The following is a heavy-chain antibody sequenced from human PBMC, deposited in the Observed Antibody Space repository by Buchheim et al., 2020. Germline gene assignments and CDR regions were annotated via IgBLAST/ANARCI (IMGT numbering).Heavy chain of an antibody. V-gene: IGHV4-31*03. D-gene: IGHD3-22*01. J-gene: IGHJ4*02. CDR2: IYYSGST. CDR1: GGSISSGGYY. CDR3: ARRMGDSSGYYYFDY. Sequence: QVQLQESGPGLVKPSQTLSLTCTVSGGSISSGGYYWSWIRQHPGKGLEWIGYIYYSGSTYYNPSLKSRVNISVDTPKTQFSLKLSSVTDADTAVYYCARRMGDSSGYYYFDYWGQGTL.